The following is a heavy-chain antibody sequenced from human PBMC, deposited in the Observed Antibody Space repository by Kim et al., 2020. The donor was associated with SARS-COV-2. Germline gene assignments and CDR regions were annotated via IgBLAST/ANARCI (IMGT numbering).Heavy chain of an antibody. CDR2: IYPGDSDT. J-gene: IGHJ6*02. Sequence: GESLKISCKGSGYSFTSYWIGWVRQMPGKGLEWMGIIYPGDSDTRYSPSFQGQVTISADKSISTAYLQWSSLEASDTAMYYCARRGSSWYSSGWYHYYYGMDVWGQGTTVTVSS. V-gene: IGHV5-51*01. CDR1: GYSFTSYW. D-gene: IGHD6-19*01. CDR3: ARRGSSWYSSGWYHYYYGMDV.